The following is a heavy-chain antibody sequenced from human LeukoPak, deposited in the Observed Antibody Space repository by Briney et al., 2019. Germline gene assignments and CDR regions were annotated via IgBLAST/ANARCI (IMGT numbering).Heavy chain of an antibody. CDR3: AKLAYSSRGFDP. CDR1: GFTFSSYG. V-gene: IGHV3-64*01. D-gene: IGHD6-13*01. CDR2: ISANGGTT. J-gene: IGHJ5*02. Sequence: GGSLGLSCAASGFTFSSYGLHWVRQAPGKGLEYVSAISANGGTTYYANSVKGRFTISRDNSKNTLYLQMNSLRAEDTAVYYCAKLAYSSRGFDPWGQGTLVTVSS.